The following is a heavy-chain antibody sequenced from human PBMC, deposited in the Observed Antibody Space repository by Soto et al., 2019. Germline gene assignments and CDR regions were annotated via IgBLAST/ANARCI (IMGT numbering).Heavy chain of an antibody. CDR1: GGSFSGYY. CDR3: ARRAAWLVPWYFDL. D-gene: IGHD6-19*01. Sequence: QVQLQQWGAGLLKPSETLSLTCAVYGGSFSGYYWSWIRQPPGKGLEWIGEINHSGSTNYNPSLKSRVTISVDTSKNQFSLKLSSVTAADTAVYYCARRAAWLVPWYFDLWGRGTLVTVSS. V-gene: IGHV4-34*01. CDR2: INHSGST. J-gene: IGHJ2*01.